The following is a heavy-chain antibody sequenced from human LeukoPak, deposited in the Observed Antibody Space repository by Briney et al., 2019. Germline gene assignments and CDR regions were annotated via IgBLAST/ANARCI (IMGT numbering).Heavy chain of an antibody. Sequence: PGGSLRLFCAASGFTFSSYAMHWVREAPGKGLEYVSAISSNWGSTYYANSVKDRFTISRDNSKNTLYLQMGSLRAEDMAVYYCARESEYATATVDYWGQGTLVTVSS. J-gene: IGHJ4*02. CDR2: ISSNWGST. D-gene: IGHD2-2*01. CDR1: GFTFSSYA. CDR3: ARESEYATATVDY. V-gene: IGHV3-64*01.